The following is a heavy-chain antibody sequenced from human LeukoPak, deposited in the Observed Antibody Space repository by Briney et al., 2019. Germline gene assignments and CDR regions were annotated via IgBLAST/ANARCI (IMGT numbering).Heavy chain of an antibody. V-gene: IGHV1-2*06. D-gene: IGHD5-24*01. CDR1: GYTFTSYY. Sequence: GASVKVSCKASGYTFTSYYMHWVRQAPGQGLEWMGRINPNSGGTNYAQKFQGRVTMTRDTSISAAYMELSRLRSDDTAVYYCARSSDGYNFGIWGQGTMVTVSS. CDR3: ARSSDGYNFGI. CDR2: INPNSGGT. J-gene: IGHJ3*02.